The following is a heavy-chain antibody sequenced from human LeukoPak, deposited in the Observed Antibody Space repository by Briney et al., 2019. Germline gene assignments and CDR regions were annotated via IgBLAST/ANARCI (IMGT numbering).Heavy chain of an antibody. CDR3: ARDPYGYYFDY. J-gene: IGHJ4*02. Sequence: ASVEVSCKASGYTFTYYYAHWVRQAPGQGLEWMGWINPNSGDTNYAQKFQGRVTMTRDTSIRTAYLELSGLRSDDTAVYYCARDPYGYYFDYWGQGTLLTVSS. D-gene: IGHD4-17*01. CDR1: GYTFTYYY. V-gene: IGHV1-2*02. CDR2: INPNSGDT.